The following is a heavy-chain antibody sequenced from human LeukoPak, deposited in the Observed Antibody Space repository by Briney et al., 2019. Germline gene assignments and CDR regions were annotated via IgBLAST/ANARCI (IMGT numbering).Heavy chain of an antibody. CDR1: GFTFSSYG. CDR3: ARDRAMPGYGMDV. CDR2: IWYDGSNK. D-gene: IGHD2-2*01. J-gene: IGHJ6*02. V-gene: IGHV3-33*01. Sequence: GGSLRLSCAASGFTFSSYGMHWVRQAPGKGLEWVAVIWYDGSNKYYADSVKGRFTISRDNSKNTLYLQMNSLRAGDTAVYYCARDRAMPGYGMDVWGQGTTVTVSS.